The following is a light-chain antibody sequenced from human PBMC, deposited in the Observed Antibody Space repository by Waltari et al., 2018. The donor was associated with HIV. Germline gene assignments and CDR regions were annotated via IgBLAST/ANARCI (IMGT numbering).Light chain of an antibody. CDR2: GGTGGIVG. Sequence: QPVLTQSPSASASLGASVTLTCTLSSGYSEYAVAWYQQRPGKGPRFVMRGGTGGIVGSRGDGIPDRFSVLGSGLNRNLTISNIHEEDESDYFCGADHGSGFNFVYVFGTGTKVTVL. J-gene: IGLJ1*01. CDR1: SGYSEYA. V-gene: IGLV9-49*01. CDR3: GADHGSGFNFVYV.